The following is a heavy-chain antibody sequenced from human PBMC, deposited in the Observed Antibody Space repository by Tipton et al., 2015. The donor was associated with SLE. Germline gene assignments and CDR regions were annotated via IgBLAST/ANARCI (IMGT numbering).Heavy chain of an antibody. CDR2: ISSGSSYI. CDR1: GFDVSSNY. CDR3: AIVVVVAGDDAFDM. Sequence: SLRLSCAASGFDVSSNYMNWVRQAPGKGLEWVSFISSGSSYIYYPDSMKGRFTISRDNAQNSLYLQMNSLTADDTAVYYCAIVVVVAGDDAFDMWGQGTMVTVSS. V-gene: IGHV3-21*03. D-gene: IGHD2-15*01. J-gene: IGHJ3*02.